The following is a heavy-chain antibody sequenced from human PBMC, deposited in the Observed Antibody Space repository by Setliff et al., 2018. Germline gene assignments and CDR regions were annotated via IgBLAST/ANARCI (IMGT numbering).Heavy chain of an antibody. CDR1: GDSISSGNW. CDR2: INHSGTT. J-gene: IGHJ4*02. CDR3: ARGGTYRYFDY. V-gene: IGHV4-4*02. Sequence: KPSETLSLTCAVSGDSISSGNWWSWVRQPPEKGLEWIGEINHSGTTNYDPSLKSRVTMSVDTSKNQFSLKLSSVTAADTAVYYCARGGTYRYFDYWGQGTLVTV.